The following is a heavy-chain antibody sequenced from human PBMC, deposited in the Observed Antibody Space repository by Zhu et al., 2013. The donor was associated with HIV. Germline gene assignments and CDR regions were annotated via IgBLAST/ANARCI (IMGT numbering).Heavy chain of an antibody. D-gene: IGHD3-9*01. Sequence: QVQLQESGSGLVKPSQTLSLTCAVSGGSISSGGYSWSWIRQPPGKGLEWIGYIYHSGSTYYNPSLKSRVTISVDRSKNQFSLKLSSVTAADTAVYYCARGPVYDILTGYRPLHFDYWGQGTLVTVSS. J-gene: IGHJ4*02. V-gene: IGHV4-30-2*01. CDR3: ARGPVYDILTGYRPLHFDY. CDR1: GGSISSGGYS. CDR2: IYHSGST.